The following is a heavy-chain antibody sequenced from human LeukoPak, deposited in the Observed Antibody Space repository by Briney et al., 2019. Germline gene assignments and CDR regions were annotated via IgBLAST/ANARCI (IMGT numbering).Heavy chain of an antibody. CDR1: GFTFSNYT. CDR2: ISSNGGST. V-gene: IGHV3-64D*09. J-gene: IGHJ4*02. Sequence: GGSLRLSCSASGFTFSNYTMHWVRQAPGKGLEYVSSISSNGGSTYSADSVKGRFTISRDNSKNTLYLQMSSLRAEDTAVYYCAKEKLPSGYSFLTDYWGQGTLVTVSS. D-gene: IGHD5-18*01. CDR3: AKEKLPSGYSFLTDY.